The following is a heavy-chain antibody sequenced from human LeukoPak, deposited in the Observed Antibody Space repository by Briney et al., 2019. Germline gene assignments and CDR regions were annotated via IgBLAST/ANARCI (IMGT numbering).Heavy chain of an antibody. J-gene: IGHJ3*02. D-gene: IGHD6-19*01. CDR1: GFTFSSYS. Sequence: PGGSLRLSCAASGFTFSSYSMNWVRQAPGKGLEWVSSISSSSSCIYYADSVKGRFTISRDNAKNSLYLQMNSLRAEDTAVYYCASWENGGGWYDAFDIWGQGTMVTVSS. CDR2: ISSSSSCI. V-gene: IGHV3-21*01. CDR3: ASWENGGGWYDAFDI.